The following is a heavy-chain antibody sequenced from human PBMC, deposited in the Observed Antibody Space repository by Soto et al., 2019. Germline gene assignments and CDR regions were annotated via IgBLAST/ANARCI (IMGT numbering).Heavy chain of an antibody. CDR2: FYYGRRT. CDR1: GDSVGNGPYY. D-gene: IGHD1-26*01. V-gene: IGHV4-61*01. CDR3: ARVGSSCHSGGFYYYYGLGV. Sequence: QVRLQESGPGLVNPSETLSLSCLVSGDSVGNGPYYWSWIRQSPGEGLEWMAYFYYGRRTNVNASIESRVNISIDISKNQFFLELRSVTAADAAVYFCARVGSSCHSGGFYYYYGLGVWGQGTTVAISS. J-gene: IGHJ6*02.